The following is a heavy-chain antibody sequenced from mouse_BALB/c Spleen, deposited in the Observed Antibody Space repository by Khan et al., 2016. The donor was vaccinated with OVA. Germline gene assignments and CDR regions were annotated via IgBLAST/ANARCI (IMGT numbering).Heavy chain of an antibody. CDR3: ARDRIDY. Sequence: QVQLKQSGAELAKPGASVKMSCKASGYTFTSYWMHWIKQRPGQGLVWIGYINPTSGYTDYNQKLKDKATLTADKSSSTAYMQLSSLTSDDSAVYYCARDRIDYWGQGTALTVSS. V-gene: IGHV1-7*01. CDR2: INPTSGYT. J-gene: IGHJ2*01. CDR1: GYTFTSYW.